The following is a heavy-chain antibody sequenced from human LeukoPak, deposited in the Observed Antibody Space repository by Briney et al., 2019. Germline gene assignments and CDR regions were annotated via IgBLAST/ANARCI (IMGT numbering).Heavy chain of an antibody. CDR2: INPNSGGT. J-gene: IGHJ4*02. D-gene: IGHD3-22*01. Sequence: GASVKISCKASGYTFTGYYMHWVRQAPGQGLEWMGWINPNSGGTNYAQKFQGRVTMTRDTSISTAYMELSRLRSDDTAVYYCARVMSLYDSSGYALRYWGQGTLVTVSS. CDR1: GYTFTGYY. V-gene: IGHV1-2*02. CDR3: ARVMSLYDSSGYALRY.